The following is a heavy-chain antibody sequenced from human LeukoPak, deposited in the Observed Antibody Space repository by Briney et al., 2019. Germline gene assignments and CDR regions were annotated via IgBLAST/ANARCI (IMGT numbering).Heavy chain of an antibody. CDR3: AKGTLVTAYYFDY. Sequence: QTGKSLRLSCAASGFTFSSYGMHWVRQAPGKGLEWVTFISHDGSYKYYADSVKGRFTISRDNSKNTVYLQMNSLRAEDTAVYYCAKGTLVTAYYFDYWGQGTLVTVSS. CDR2: ISHDGSYK. CDR1: GFTFSSYG. D-gene: IGHD3-16*01. J-gene: IGHJ4*02. V-gene: IGHV3-30*18.